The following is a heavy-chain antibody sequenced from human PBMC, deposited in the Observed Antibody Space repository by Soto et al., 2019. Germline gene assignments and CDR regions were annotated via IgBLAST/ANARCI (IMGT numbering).Heavy chain of an antibody. CDR1: GYTLTELS. V-gene: IGHV1-24*01. CDR2: FDPEDGET. Sequence: ASVKVSCKVSGYTLTELSMHWVRQAPGKGLEWMGGFDPEDGETIYAQKFQGRVTMTEDTSTDTAYMELSSLRSEGTAVYYCATDRRYRHGGAFDIWGQGTMVTVSS. J-gene: IGHJ3*02. D-gene: IGHD1-20*01. CDR3: ATDRRYRHGGAFDI.